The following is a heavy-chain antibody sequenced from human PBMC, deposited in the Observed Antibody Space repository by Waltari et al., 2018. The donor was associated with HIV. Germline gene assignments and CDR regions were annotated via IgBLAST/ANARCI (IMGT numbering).Heavy chain of an antibody. CDR3: ATARSYYVFDY. Sequence: QVQLQESGPGLVKPSETLSLTCTVSGSSLSSYYWTWIRQPPGKGLEWIGYIYYSGSTNYNPSLRSRVTISVDTSKNQFSLKLSSVTAADTAVYYCATARSYYVFDYWGQGTLVTVSS. CDR1: GSSLSSYY. CDR2: IYYSGST. D-gene: IGHD3-10*02. J-gene: IGHJ4*02. V-gene: IGHV4-59*01.